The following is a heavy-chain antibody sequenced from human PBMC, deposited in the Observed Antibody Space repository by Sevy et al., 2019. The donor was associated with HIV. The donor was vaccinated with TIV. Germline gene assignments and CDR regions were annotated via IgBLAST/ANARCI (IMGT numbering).Heavy chain of an antibody. D-gene: IGHD3-22*01. CDR3: ATEGYYYDSSGPPDFDY. Sequence: GGSLRLSCAASGFTFSSYGMHWVRQAPGKGLEWVAVISYDGSNKYYADSVKGRFTISRDNSKNTLYLQMNSLRAEDTAVYYCATEGYYYDSSGPPDFDYWGQGTLVTVSS. CDR2: ISYDGSNK. CDR1: GFTFSSYG. J-gene: IGHJ4*02. V-gene: IGHV3-30*03.